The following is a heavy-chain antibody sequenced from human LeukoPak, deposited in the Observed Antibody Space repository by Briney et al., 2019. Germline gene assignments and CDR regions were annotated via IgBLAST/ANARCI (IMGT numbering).Heavy chain of an antibody. CDR1: GGSISSYY. V-gene: IGHV4-59*08. Sequence: PSETLSLTCTVSGGSISSYYWSWVRQPPGHGLEWIGYIYYSGSTNYNPSPKSRGTISVDTSKNQFSLKLSTVPAAGTAVDYCARLCPTYFSRWFSYVGLGGRGTVVTVSS. CDR3: ARLCPTYFSRWFSYVGL. CDR2: IYYSGST. J-gene: IGHJ2*01. D-gene: IGHD6-13*01.